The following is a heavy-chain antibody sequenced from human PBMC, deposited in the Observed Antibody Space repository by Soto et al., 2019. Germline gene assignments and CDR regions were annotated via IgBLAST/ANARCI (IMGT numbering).Heavy chain of an antibody. J-gene: IGHJ5*02. CDR1: GYTFTSYA. D-gene: IGHD6-19*01. CDR2: ISTYNGNT. CDR3: ARVVGGIPVAGSWNWFDP. V-gene: IGHV1-18*04. Sequence: QVQLVQSGTEVKKPGASVKVSCKASGYTFTSYALSWVRHAPGQGLEWMGWISTYNGNTNYAQNLRGRVTMTTDISTNTAYMELRSLRSDDTAVYYCARVVGGIPVAGSWNWFDPWGQGTLVTVSS.